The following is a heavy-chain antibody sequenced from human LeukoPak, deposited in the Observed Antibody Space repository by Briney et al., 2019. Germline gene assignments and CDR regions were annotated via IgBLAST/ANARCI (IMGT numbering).Heavy chain of an antibody. CDR3: ARGPRGNYYVSGSYSYYYYYYYMDV. V-gene: IGHV3-48*01. CDR1: GFTFSSYS. CDR2: ISSSSSTI. D-gene: IGHD3-10*01. J-gene: IGHJ6*03. Sequence: GGSLRLSCAASGFTFSSYSMNWVRQAPGKGLEWVSYISSSSSTIYYADSVKGRFTISRDNAKNSLYLQMNSLRAEDTAVYYCARGPRGNYYVSGSYSYYYYYYYMDVWGKGTTVTVSS.